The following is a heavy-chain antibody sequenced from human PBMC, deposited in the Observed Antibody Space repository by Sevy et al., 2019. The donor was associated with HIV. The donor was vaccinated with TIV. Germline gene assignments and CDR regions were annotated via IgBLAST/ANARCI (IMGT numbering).Heavy chain of an antibody. J-gene: IGHJ4*02. CDR2: TYYRSKWYN. V-gene: IGHV6-1*01. Sequence: SQTLSLTCAISGDSVSSNSATWNWIRQSPSRGLEWLGRTYYRSKWYNDYAVSVKSRITINPDTSKNQFSLQLNSVTPEDTAVYYCARATLRAVAGTFDYWGQGTLVTVSS. D-gene: IGHD6-19*01. CDR3: ARATLRAVAGTFDY. CDR1: GDSVSSNSAT.